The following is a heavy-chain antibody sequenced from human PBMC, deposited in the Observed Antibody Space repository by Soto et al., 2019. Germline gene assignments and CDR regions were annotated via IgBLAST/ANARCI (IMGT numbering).Heavy chain of an antibody. D-gene: IGHD5-18*01. V-gene: IGHV3-33*01. CDR3: ARDLDTAMANAPDY. Sequence: QVQLVESGGGVVQPGRSLRLSCAASGFTFSSYGMHWVRQAPGKGLEWVAVIWYDGSNKYYADSVKGRFTISRDNSKNTLYLQMNSLRAEDTAVYYCARDLDTAMANAPDYWGQGTLVTVSS. CDR1: GFTFSSYG. CDR2: IWYDGSNK. J-gene: IGHJ4*02.